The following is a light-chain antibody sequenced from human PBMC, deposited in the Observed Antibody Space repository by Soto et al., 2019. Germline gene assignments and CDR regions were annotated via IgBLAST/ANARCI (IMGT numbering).Light chain of an antibody. Sequence: QSVLTQPASVSGSPGQSITISCTGTVSDVGGYDSVSWYQQHPGRAPKLIIYGVNNRPSGVSNRFSGSKSGNTASLTISGLQAEDEADYYCSSYTSSSTLDVVFGGGTKLTVL. CDR3: SSYTSSSTLDVV. CDR2: GVN. J-gene: IGLJ2*01. V-gene: IGLV2-14*03. CDR1: VSDVGGYDS.